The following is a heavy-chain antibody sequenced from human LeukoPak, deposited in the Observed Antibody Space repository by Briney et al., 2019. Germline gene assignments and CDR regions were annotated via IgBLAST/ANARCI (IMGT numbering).Heavy chain of an antibody. V-gene: IGHV3-15*01. CDR1: GFTFSNAW. CDR3: TAGTGRSDFDY. CDR2: IKRKGDDGTT. J-gene: IGHJ4*02. Sequence: GSLRLSCAASGFTFSNAWMSWVRQAPGRGLEWVGRIKRKGDDGTTDYAAPVKGRLSISRDDSKNTLYLQMNSLKSEDTAVYYCTAGTGRSDFDYWGQGTLVTVSS. D-gene: IGHD3/OR15-3a*01.